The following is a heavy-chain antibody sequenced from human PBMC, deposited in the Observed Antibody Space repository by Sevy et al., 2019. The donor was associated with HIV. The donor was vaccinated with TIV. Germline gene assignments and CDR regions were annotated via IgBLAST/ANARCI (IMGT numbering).Heavy chain of an antibody. CDR3: ARVAVSYCTNDCYHRFDY. Sequence: GGSLRLSCAVSGFSFSHYAFHWVRQAPGKGLEWVSLISYDGTYKYYADSVKGRFTISRDNSKNILYLQMNSLRGNDTAVYYGARVAVSYCTNDCYHRFDYWGPGALVTVSS. V-gene: IGHV3-30-3*01. D-gene: IGHD2-8*01. CDR1: GFSFSHYA. J-gene: IGHJ4*02. CDR2: ISYDGTYK.